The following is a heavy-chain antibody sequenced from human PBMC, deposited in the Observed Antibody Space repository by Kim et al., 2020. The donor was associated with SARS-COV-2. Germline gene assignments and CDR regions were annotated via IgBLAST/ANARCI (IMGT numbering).Heavy chain of an antibody. V-gene: IGHV4-31*03. Sequence: SETLSLTCSVSGGSIRSGGKFWTWIRQHPAKGLEWIGYISYSGNSHYSPSLRSRVSISLQTSENQFSLELTSVTAADTAVYDCARGQPLDYWGQGILGT. D-gene: IGHD2-2*01. J-gene: IGHJ4*02. CDR1: GGSIRSGGKF. CDR2: ISYSGNS. CDR3: ARGQPLDY.